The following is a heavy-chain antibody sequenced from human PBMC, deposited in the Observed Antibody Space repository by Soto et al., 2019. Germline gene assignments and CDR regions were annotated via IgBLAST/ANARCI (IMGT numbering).Heavy chain of an antibody. CDR3: ARGPPSKYDILTGYYSDY. CDR2: INAGNGNT. J-gene: IGHJ4*02. V-gene: IGHV1-3*01. CDR1: GYTFTSYA. D-gene: IGHD3-9*01. Sequence: ASVKVSCKASGYTFTSYAMHWVRQAPGQRLEWMGWINAGNGNTKYSQKFQGRVTITRDTSASTAYMELSSLRSEDTAVYYCARGPPSKYDILTGYYSDYWGQGILVTVSS.